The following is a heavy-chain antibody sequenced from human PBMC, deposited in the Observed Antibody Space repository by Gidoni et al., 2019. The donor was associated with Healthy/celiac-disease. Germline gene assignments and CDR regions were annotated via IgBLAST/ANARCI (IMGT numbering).Heavy chain of an antibody. CDR3: AKDFEPPLVPVVGGSYPLNY. CDR1: GFTFSSYA. Sequence: EVQLLASGGGLVQPGGSLRLSGAASGFTFSSYAMSCVRQAPGQGLEWVSAISGSGGSTYYADAVKGRFTISRDNSKNTLYLQMNSLRAEDTAVYYCAKDFEPPLVPVVGGSYPLNYWGQGTLVTVSS. CDR2: ISGSGGST. D-gene: IGHD1-26*01. J-gene: IGHJ4*02. V-gene: IGHV3-23*01.